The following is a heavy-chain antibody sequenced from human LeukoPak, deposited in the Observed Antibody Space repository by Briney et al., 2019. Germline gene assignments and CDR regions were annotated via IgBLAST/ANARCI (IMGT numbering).Heavy chain of an antibody. D-gene: IGHD6-19*01. V-gene: IGHV1-46*01. CDR2: INPSGGST. CDR1: GYTFTSYY. J-gene: IGHJ5*02. Sequence: GASVKVSCKASGYTFTSYYMHWVRQAPGQGLEWMGIINPSGGSTSYAQKFQGGVTMTRDTSTSTVYMELSSLRSEDTAVYYCARRAVAGTTDPWGQGTLVTVSS. CDR3: ARRAVAGTTDP.